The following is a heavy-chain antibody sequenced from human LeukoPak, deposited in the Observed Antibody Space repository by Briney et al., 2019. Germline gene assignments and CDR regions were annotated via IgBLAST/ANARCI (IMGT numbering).Heavy chain of an antibody. CDR2: IYYSGST. CDR3: ARDGSNVITGFDY. Sequence: SETLSLTCTVSGGSISSSSYYWGWIRQPPGKGLEWIGSIYYSGSTYYNPSLKGRVTISVDTSKNQFSLKLSSVTAADTAVYYCARDGSNVITGFDYWGQGTLVTVSS. CDR1: GGSISSSSYY. V-gene: IGHV4-39*07. D-gene: IGHD1-14*01. J-gene: IGHJ4*02.